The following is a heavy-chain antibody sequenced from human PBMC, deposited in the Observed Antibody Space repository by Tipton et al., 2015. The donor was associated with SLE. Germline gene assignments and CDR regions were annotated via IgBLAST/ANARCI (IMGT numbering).Heavy chain of an antibody. CDR3: ARGKYFDY. Sequence: TLSLTYAVYGGSFSGYYWSWIRQPPGKGLEWIGEINHSGSTNYNPSLKSRVTISVDTSKNQFSLKLTSVTAADTAVYYCARGKYFDYWGQGTLVTVSS. CDR1: GGSFSGYY. V-gene: IGHV4-34*01. J-gene: IGHJ4*02. CDR2: INHSGST.